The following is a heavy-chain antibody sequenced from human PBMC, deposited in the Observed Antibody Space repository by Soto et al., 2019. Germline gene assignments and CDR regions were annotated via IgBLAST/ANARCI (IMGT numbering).Heavy chain of an antibody. Sequence: QVQLQESGPGLVKPSGTLSLTCAVSGGSISSSNWWSWVRQPPGKGLEWIGEIYHSGSTNYTPSHKSRVTISVNKSKNQFSLKLSSVTAADTAVYYCARVSGSYYYGMDVWGQGTTVTVSS. J-gene: IGHJ6*02. CDR2: IYHSGST. CDR3: ARVSGSYYYGMDV. D-gene: IGHD1-26*01. V-gene: IGHV4-4*02. CDR1: GGSISSSNW.